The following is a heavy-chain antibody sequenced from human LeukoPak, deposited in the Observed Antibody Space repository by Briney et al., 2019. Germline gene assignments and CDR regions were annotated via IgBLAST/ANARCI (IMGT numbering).Heavy chain of an antibody. J-gene: IGHJ4*02. CDR2: ISYDGGNK. V-gene: IGHV3-30-3*01. CDR1: GFTFSSYA. CDR3: AKDYRYCSSTSCYIFDY. D-gene: IGHD2-2*02. Sequence: GGSLRLSCAASGFTFSSYAMHWVRQAPGKGLEWVAVISYDGGNKYYADSVKGRFTISRDNSKNTLYLQMNSLRAEDTAVYYCAKDYRYCSSTSCYIFDYWGQGTLVTVSS.